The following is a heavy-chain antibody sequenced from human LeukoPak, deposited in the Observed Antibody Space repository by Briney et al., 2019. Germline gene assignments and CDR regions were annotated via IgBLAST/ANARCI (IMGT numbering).Heavy chain of an antibody. V-gene: IGHV4-30-4*07. CDR1: GGSISSGGYS. J-gene: IGHJ5*02. CDR3: ARSANWFPFDP. Sequence: SETLSLTCAVSGGSISSGGYSWSWIRQPPGKGLEWIGYIYYSGSTYYNPSLKSRVTMSVDTSKNPFSLKLSSVTAADTAVYYCARSANWFPFDPWGQGALVTVSS. CDR2: IYYSGST. D-gene: IGHD3-10*01.